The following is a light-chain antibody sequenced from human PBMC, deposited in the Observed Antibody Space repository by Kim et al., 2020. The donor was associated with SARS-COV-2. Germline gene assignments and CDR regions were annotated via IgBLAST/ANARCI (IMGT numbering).Light chain of an antibody. CDR1: YIGSNS. CDR3: QVWDSSRDHWV. CDR2: DVT. Sequence: RDKGPRICGWRKYIGSNSVHWCQQKPGPAPVLVIYDVTDRPSGIPGRCSGSNYEITATLSISGVEAGDEADYYCQVWDSSRDHWVFGGGTQLSVL. J-gene: IGLJ3*02. V-gene: IGLV3-21*03.